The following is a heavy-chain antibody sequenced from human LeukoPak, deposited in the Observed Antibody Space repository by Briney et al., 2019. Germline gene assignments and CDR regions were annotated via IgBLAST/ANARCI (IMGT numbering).Heavy chain of an antibody. J-gene: IGHJ4*02. D-gene: IGHD3-10*01. CDR2: FYDTRSP. CDR3: ARGRGSLTY. CDR1: GGAISLYY. Sequence: SETLSLTCTVSGGAISLYYWSWIRQPPGKGLEWIGYFYDTRSPKYNPSLERRVTISVDMSRNQFSLNLTDVTAADTAIYYCARGRGSLTYWGQGTLATVSS. V-gene: IGHV4-59*01.